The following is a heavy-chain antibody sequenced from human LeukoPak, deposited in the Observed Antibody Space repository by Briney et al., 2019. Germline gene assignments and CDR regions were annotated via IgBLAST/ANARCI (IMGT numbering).Heavy chain of an antibody. CDR3: AKSGRGYSYGNFDY. J-gene: IGHJ4*02. V-gene: IGHV3-23*01. D-gene: IGHD5-18*01. CDR1: GFTFSSYA. Sequence: GGSLRLSCAASGFTFSSYAMTWVRQAPGKGLEWVSAIGGDGGSTYYADSVKGRFTISRDNSKNTLYLQMNSLRAEDTAVYYCAKSGRGYSYGNFDYWGQGTLVTVSS. CDR2: IGGDGGST.